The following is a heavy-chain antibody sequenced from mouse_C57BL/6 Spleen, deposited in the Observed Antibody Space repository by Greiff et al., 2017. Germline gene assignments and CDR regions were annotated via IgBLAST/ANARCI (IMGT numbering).Heavy chain of an antibody. CDR2: ISYDGSN. Sequence: ESGPGLVKPSQSLSLTCSVTGYSITSGYYWNWIRQFPGNKLEWMGYISYDGSNNYNPSLKNRISITRDTSKNQFFLKLNSVTTEDTATYYCARDNAPFAYWGQGTLVTVSA. CDR3: ARDNAPFAY. CDR1: GYSITSGYY. J-gene: IGHJ3*01. V-gene: IGHV3-6*01.